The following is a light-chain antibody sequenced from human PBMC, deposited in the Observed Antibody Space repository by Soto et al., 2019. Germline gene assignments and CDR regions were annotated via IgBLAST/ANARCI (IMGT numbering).Light chain of an antibody. V-gene: IGKV3-20*01. CDR3: QQYYISPFT. CDR2: GAS. J-gene: IGKJ3*01. Sequence: EIVLTQSPGTLSLSPGERATLSCRASQSVSSSYLAWYQQKPGQAPRLLIYGASSRATGIPDRFSGSGSGTDFTLTISMLEPEDFAVYYGQQYYISPFTFGPGTNVDIK. CDR1: QSVSSSY.